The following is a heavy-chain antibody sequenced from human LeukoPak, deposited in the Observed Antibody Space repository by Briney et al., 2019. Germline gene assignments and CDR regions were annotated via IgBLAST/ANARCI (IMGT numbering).Heavy chain of an antibody. J-gene: IGHJ5*02. CDR2: IRYDGNNK. CDR1: GFTFSSYG. D-gene: IGHD1-14*01. Sequence: GGSLRLSCAASGFTFSSYGIHWVRQAPGKGLEWVAFIRYDGNNKYFADSVKGRFTISRDNSKNTLYLQMSSLRPEDTAVYYCAKDGFFGTGNWFDTWGQGTLVTVSS. V-gene: IGHV3-30*02. CDR3: AKDGFFGTGNWFDT.